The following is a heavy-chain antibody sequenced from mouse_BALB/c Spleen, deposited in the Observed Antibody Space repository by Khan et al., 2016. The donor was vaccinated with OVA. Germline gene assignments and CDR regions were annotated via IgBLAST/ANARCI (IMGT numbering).Heavy chain of an antibody. Sequence: QIQLVQSGAELAKPGASVKMPCKASGYTFINYWILWVKQRPGQGLEWIGYINPSTGYTEYNQNFKDKATLTADKSSSTAYMQLRSLTSEDSAVYYRERRGLRWDCEYGGQGTTRTVSS. CDR2: INPSTGYT. V-gene: IGHV1-7*01. CDR3: ERRGLRWDCEY. CDR1: GYTFINYW. D-gene: IGHD1-1*02. J-gene: IGHJ2*01.